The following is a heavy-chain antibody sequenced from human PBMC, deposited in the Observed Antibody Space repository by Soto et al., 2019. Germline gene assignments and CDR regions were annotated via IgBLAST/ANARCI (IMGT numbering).Heavy chain of an antibody. D-gene: IGHD2-8*01. Sequence: QVQLQESGPGLVKPSGTLSLTCAVSSGSIDTTNWWSWVRQPPGKGLEWIGAIFHSGNTYYNPSPASRVTISVDTSKNQFSLNLRSVTAADTAVYYCARRTWGMDVWGQGTTVTVSS. CDR1: SGSIDTTNW. V-gene: IGHV4-4*02. CDR2: IFHSGNT. CDR3: ARRTWGMDV. J-gene: IGHJ6*02.